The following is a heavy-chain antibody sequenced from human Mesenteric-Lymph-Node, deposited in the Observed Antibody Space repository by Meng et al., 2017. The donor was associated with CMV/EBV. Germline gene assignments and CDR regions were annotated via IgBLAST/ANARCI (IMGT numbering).Heavy chain of an antibody. J-gene: IGHJ6*02. Sequence: GGSLRLSCAASGFTFSSYAMHWVRQAPGKGLEWVAVISYDGSNKYYADSVKGRFTISRDNSKTTLYLQMNSLRAEDTAVYYCAREGGDIVLMVYATGYYYYGMDVWGQGTTVTVSS. CDR2: ISYDGSNK. CDR3: AREGGDIVLMVYATGYYYYGMDV. D-gene: IGHD2-8*01. V-gene: IGHV3-30*04. CDR1: GFTFSSYA.